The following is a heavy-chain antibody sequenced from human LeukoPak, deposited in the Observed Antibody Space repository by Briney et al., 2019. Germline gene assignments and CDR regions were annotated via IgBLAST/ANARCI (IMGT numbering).Heavy chain of an antibody. J-gene: IGHJ4*02. Sequence: GGSLSLFCPPSGSTLSGTATQWVRQASGKGLEWVGRIRSKANSYATAYAASVKGRFTFSRDDSKTTAYLQMNSLKTEDTAVYYYTRQDYYDRSGYANWGPGTLVTVSS. V-gene: IGHV3-73*01. CDR2: IRSKANSYAT. D-gene: IGHD3-22*01. CDR1: GSTLSGTA. CDR3: TRQDYYDRSGYAN.